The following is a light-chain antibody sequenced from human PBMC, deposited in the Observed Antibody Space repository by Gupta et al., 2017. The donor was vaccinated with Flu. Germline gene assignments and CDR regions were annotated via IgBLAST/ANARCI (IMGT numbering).Light chain of an antibody. CDR3: RQWKSWPNA. V-gene: IGKV2-30*02. J-gene: IGKJ2*01. CDR2: KDS. CDR1: QSRVHRDGNNY. Sequence: VPLAAPAVTSGRASQSRVHRDGNNYMDWFQQTAGQAPRRLIYKDSIRDYGLPDRISGRGSGTDFTLNISMGEADDVRVYYCRQWKSWPNAFGQGTKLEI.